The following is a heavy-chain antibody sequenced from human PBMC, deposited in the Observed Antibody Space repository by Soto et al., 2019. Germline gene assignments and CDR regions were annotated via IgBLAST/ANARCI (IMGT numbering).Heavy chain of an antibody. D-gene: IGHD3-16*01. V-gene: IGHV1-18*01. CDR1: GYTFRNFG. J-gene: IGHJ4*02. CDR3: ARGGMASRGYWGDY. CDR2: ISGYNGNT. Sequence: QVQLVQSGAEVKKPGASVKVSCKASGYTFRNFGINWVRQAPGQGLEWMGWISGYNGNTNYAQKLQGRVTMTTDTSMRTAYMGLTGLRSDDTAVYYCARGGMASRGYWGDYWGQGTLVTVSS.